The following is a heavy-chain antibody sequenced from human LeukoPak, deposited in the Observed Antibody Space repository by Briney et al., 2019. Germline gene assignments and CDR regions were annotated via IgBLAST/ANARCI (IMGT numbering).Heavy chain of an antibody. CDR3: ARSGYSSGPYGDY. CDR1: GGTFSSYA. J-gene: IGHJ4*02. D-gene: IGHD6-19*01. V-gene: IGHV1-69*05. CDR2: IIPIFGTA. Sequence: GASVKVSCKASGGTFSSYAISWVRQAPGQGREWMVGIIPIFGTANYAQTFQGRVTITTDESTSTAYMELSSLRSEDTAVYYCARSGYSSGPYGDYWGQGTLVTVSS.